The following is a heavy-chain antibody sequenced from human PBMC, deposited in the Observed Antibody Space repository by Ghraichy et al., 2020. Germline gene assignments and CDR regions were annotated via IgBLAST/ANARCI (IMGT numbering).Heavy chain of an antibody. CDR3: ARLPLPRRAAVGDWYFDL. CDR1: GFSISDYS. V-gene: IGHV3-48*01. J-gene: IGHJ2*01. Sequence: GRSLRLSCEGSGFSISDYSMIWVRLTPRKALEWVSYITGSSITIFYTDSVKGRFTISRDNAKNSLYLQMNSLRAEDTAVYYCARLPLPRRAAVGDWYFDLWGRGTLVTVSS. D-gene: IGHD6-13*01. CDR2: ITGSSITI.